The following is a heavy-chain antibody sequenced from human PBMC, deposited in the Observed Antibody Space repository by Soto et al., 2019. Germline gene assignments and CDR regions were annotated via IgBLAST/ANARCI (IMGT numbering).Heavy chain of an antibody. Sequence: VQLGESGGGVVQPGRSLRLSCAASGFTFSSYAMHWVRQAPGKGLEWVAVISYDGSNKYYADSVKGRFTISRDNSKNTLYLQMNSLRAEDTAVYYCARGVAARSGIFDYWGQGTLVTVSS. CDR3: ARGVAARSGIFDY. V-gene: IGHV3-30-3*01. J-gene: IGHJ4*02. CDR1: GFTFSSYA. CDR2: ISYDGSNK. D-gene: IGHD6-6*01.